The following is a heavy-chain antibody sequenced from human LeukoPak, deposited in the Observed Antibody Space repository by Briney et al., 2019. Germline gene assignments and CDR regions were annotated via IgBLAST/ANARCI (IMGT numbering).Heavy chain of an antibody. CDR3: ARTNIGYSSSWYHY. CDR2: MYHNGST. D-gene: IGHD6-13*01. V-gene: IGHV4-39*07. J-gene: IGHJ4*02. Sequence: NTSETLSLTCTVSGGSISSISYYWGWIRQPPGKGLEWIGSMYHNGSTNYNPSLKSRVTMSVDTSKNQFSLKLSSVTAADTAVYHCARTNIGYSSSWYHYWGQGTLVTVSS. CDR1: GGSISSISYY.